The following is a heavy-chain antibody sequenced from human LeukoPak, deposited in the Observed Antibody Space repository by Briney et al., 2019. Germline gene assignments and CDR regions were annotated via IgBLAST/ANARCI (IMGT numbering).Heavy chain of an antibody. CDR3: ARDGFRLDYYYGMDV. Sequence: GGSLRLSCAASGFTFSSYSMNWVRQAPGKGLEWVSYISSSSSTIYYADSVKGRFTISRDNAKNSLYLQMNSLRAEDTAVYYCARDGFRLDYYYGMDVWGQGTTVTVSS. D-gene: IGHD6-19*01. V-gene: IGHV3-48*04. CDR1: GFTFSSYS. CDR2: ISSSSSTI. J-gene: IGHJ6*02.